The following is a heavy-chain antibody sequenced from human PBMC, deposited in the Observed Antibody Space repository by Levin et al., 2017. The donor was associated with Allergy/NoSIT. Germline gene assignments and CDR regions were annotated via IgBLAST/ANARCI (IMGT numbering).Heavy chain of an antibody. CDR1: FFPFPPSS. V-gene: IGHV3-23*01. Sequence: SLLLSFSSSFFPFPPSSLSWVRQAPGKGLEWVSAIINSGVGTYYADSVKGRFTISLANSKNTMYLQMNSLRAEDTAVYFCAKDAIRGSDQPYYFDYWGQGTLVTASS. J-gene: IGHJ4*02. CDR2: IINSGVGT. D-gene: IGHD6-19*01. CDR3: AKDAIRGSDQPYYFDY.